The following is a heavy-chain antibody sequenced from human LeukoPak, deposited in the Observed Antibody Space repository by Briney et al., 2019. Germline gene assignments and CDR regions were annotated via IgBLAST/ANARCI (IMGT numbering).Heavy chain of an antibody. CDR2: IYYSGTT. V-gene: IGHV4-59*01. Sequence: SETLSLTCTVSGGSISSYYWSWIRQPPGKGLEWIGFIYYSGTTNYNPSLKSRVTISVDTSKNEFSLKLSSVTAADTAVYYCAREELSAVAAKRWFDPWGQGTLVTVSS. J-gene: IGHJ5*02. D-gene: IGHD6-19*01. CDR3: AREELSAVAAKRWFDP. CDR1: GGSISSYY.